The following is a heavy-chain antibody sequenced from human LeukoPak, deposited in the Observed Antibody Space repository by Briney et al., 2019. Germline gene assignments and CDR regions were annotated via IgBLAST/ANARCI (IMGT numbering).Heavy chain of an antibody. Sequence: SEPLSLTCNVSGYSIRSGYYWGWIRRPPGKGLEWIGSIYQSGSADYNSSLKSRVNISIATSKNQFSLRLSSVTAADTAVYYCARVYEWADIVVVPAAEWYFDLWGRGTLVTVSS. J-gene: IGHJ2*01. CDR2: IYQSGSA. CDR1: GYSIRSGYY. CDR3: ARVYEWADIVVVPAAEWYFDL. D-gene: IGHD2-2*01. V-gene: IGHV4-38-2*02.